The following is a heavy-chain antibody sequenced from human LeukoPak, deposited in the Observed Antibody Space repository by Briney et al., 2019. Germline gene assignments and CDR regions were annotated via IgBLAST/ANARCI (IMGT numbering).Heavy chain of an antibody. J-gene: IGHJ4*02. Sequence: GGSLRLSCAASGFTFSGYDMHWVRQAPGKGLEWVALIRSDGSDKYYADSVKGRFTISRDNPKNTVFLQMNSLRAEDTAVYYCAKDIAAAGGPCAYWGRGTLVTVSS. V-gene: IGHV3-30*02. CDR1: GFTFSGYD. CDR2: IRSDGSDK. D-gene: IGHD6-13*01. CDR3: AKDIAAAGGPCAY.